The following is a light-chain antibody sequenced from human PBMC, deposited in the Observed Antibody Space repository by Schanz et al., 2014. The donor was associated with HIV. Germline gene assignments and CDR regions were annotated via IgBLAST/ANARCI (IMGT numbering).Light chain of an antibody. CDR1: QSVLYSSDNKNY. V-gene: IGKV4-1*01. CDR3: HQYYTTPWT. J-gene: IGKJ1*01. Sequence: DILMTQSPDSLAVSLGERATINCKSSQSVLYSSDNKNYLAWYQQKPGQPPKVLIYWASTRQSGVPDRFSGGGSGTDFTLTISSLQAEDVAVYYCHQYYTTPWTFGQGTKVDIK. CDR2: WAS.